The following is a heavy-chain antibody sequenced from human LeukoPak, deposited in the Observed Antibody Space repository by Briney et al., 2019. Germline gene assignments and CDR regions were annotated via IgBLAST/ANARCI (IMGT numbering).Heavy chain of an antibody. V-gene: IGHV4-34*01. Sequence: SETLSLTCAVYGGSFSGYYWSWIRQPPGKGLEWIGEINHSGSTNYNPSLKSRVTISVDTSKNQFSLKLSSVTAADTAVYYCARDSRYSGYDTLDYWGQGTLVTVSS. CDR1: GGSFSGYY. CDR2: INHSGST. CDR3: ARDSRYSGYDTLDY. J-gene: IGHJ4*02. D-gene: IGHD5-12*01.